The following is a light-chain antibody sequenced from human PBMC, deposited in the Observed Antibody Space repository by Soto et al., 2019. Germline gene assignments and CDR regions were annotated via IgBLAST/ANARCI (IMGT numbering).Light chain of an antibody. J-gene: IGLJ1*01. Sequence: QSVLTQPPSASGSPGQSVTISCTGTSSSVGGYNFVSWYQHHPGKAPKLLIYEVSHRPSGVPDRFSGSKSGNTASLTISGLQAEDEADYHCSSYTSSSPLYVFGTGTKVTVL. CDR3: SSYTSSSPLYV. V-gene: IGLV2-8*01. CDR2: EVS. CDR1: SSSVGGYNF.